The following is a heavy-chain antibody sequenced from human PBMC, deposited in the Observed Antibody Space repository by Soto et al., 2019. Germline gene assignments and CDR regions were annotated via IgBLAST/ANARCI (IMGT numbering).Heavy chain of an antibody. J-gene: IGHJ3*02. Sequence: QVQLQPWGAGLLKPSETLSLTCAVYGGFVSSGSYYWSWIRQPPGKGLEWIGEMSHSGGTHFNPSLKSRVSISVDTSKNQFSLKMSSVTAADTALYYCARVERGTATTVVDAFDILGPGTMVTVSS. CDR1: GGFVSSGSYY. CDR2: MSHSGGT. V-gene: IGHV4-34*01. CDR3: ARVERGTATTVVDAFDI. D-gene: IGHD1-1*01.